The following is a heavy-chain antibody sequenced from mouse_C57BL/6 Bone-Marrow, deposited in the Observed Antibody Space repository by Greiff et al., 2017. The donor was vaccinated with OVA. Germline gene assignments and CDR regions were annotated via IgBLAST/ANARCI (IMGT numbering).Heavy chain of an antibody. V-gene: IGHV1-63*01. CDR2: IYPGGGYT. J-gene: IGHJ2*01. Sequence: QVQLQQSGAELVRPGTSVKMSCKASGYTFTNYWIGWAKQRPGHGLEWIGDIYPGGGYTNYNEKFKGKATLTADKSSSTAYMQFSSLTSEDSAIYYRARERDYDYDVYYFDYWGQGTTLTVSS. CDR3: ARERDYDYDVYYFDY. CDR1: GYTFTNYW. D-gene: IGHD2-4*01.